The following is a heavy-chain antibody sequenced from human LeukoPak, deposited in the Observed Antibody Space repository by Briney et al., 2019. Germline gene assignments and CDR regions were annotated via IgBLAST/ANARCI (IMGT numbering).Heavy chain of an antibody. V-gene: IGHV1-2*02. Sequence: ASVKVSCKASGYTFTDYYMHWVRQAPGQGPERMGWINPNSGGTNYAQKFQGRVTMTRDTSLSTVYMELSRLRSDDTAVYYCATQATSGWHFSWGQGTLVTVSS. CDR3: ATQATSGWHFS. CDR2: INPNSGGT. J-gene: IGHJ5*02. D-gene: IGHD6-19*01. CDR1: GYTFTDYY.